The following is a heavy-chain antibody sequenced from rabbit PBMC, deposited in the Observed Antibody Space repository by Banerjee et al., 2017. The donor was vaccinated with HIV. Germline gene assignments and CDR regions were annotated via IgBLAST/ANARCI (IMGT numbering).Heavy chain of an antibody. D-gene: IGHD2-1*01. CDR1: GFHFSSKAV. V-gene: IGHV1S45*01. Sequence: QEQLGESGGGLVKPEGSLTLTCKASGFHFSSKAVMCWVRQAPGKGLEWIACIYAGSSGSTYYASWAKGRFTISKTSSTTVTLQMTSLTAADTATYFCARGATVDYLTFFNLWGPGTLVTVS. CDR3: ARGATVDYLTFFNL. CDR2: IYAGSSGST. J-gene: IGHJ4*01.